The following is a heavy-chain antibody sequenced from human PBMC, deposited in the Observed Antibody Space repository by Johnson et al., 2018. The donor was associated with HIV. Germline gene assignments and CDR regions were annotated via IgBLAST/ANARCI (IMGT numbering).Heavy chain of an antibody. D-gene: IGHD4-23*01. J-gene: IGHJ3*02. CDR3: AKVGATVITPRGEAFDI. Sequence: QVQLVESGGGLVKPGGSLRLSCAASGFTFSSYAMHWVRQAPGKGLEWVAVISYDGNNKYYADSVKGRVTISRDNSKNTLYLQMNSLRAEDTAVYYCAKVGATVITPRGEAFDIWGQGTMVTVSS. V-gene: IGHV3-30*04. CDR1: GFTFSSYA. CDR2: ISYDGNNK.